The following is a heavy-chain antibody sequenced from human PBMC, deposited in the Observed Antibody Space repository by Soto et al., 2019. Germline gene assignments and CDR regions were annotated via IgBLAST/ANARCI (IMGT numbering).Heavy chain of an antibody. J-gene: IGHJ6*02. V-gene: IGHV4-39*01. CDR1: SGSISSSSYY. Sequence: PSETLSLTCTVSSGSISSSSYYWGWIRQPPGKGLEWIGSIYYSGSTYYKPSLKSRVTISVDTSKNQFSLKLSSVTAADTAVYYCAGDQLVISPYYYYGMDVWGQGTTVTVSS. D-gene: IGHD3-9*01. CDR3: AGDQLVISPYYYYGMDV. CDR2: IYYSGST.